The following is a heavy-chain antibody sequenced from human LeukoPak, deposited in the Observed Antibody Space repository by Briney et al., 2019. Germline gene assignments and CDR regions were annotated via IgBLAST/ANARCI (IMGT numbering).Heavy chain of an antibody. CDR2: IYHSVST. Sequence: SQTLSLTCAVPGGSISSGGYSWSWIRHPPGKGLEWIGYIYHSVSTYYNPPLKSRVTISVDRSKNQFSLKLSSVTGADTAVYYCARESNYYGSGSYYTIFDPWGQGTLVTVSS. J-gene: IGHJ5*02. CDR1: GGSISSGGYS. CDR3: ARESNYYGSGSYYTIFDP. D-gene: IGHD3-10*01. V-gene: IGHV4-30-2*01.